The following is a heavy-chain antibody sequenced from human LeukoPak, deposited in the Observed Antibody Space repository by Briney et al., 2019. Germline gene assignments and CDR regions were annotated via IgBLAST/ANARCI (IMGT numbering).Heavy chain of an antibody. D-gene: IGHD5-18*01. CDR2: INPNSGGT. J-gene: IGHJ6*03. CDR1: GYTFTGYY. Sequence: GASVKVSCKASGYTFTGYYMHWVRQAPGQGLEWMGWINPNSGGTNYAQKFQGRVTMTRDTSISTAYMELSRLRSDDTAVYYCARDREGSGYSYGSQTYYYYMDVWGKGTTDTVSS. CDR3: ARDREGSGYSYGSQTYYYYMDV. V-gene: IGHV1-2*02.